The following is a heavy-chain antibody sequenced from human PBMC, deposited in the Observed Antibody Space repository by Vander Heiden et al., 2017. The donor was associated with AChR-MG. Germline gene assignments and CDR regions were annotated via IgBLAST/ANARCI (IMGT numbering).Heavy chain of an antibody. CDR1: GFTYSSYA. D-gene: IGHD3-10*01. CDR2: ISYDGSNK. V-gene: IGHV3-30-3*01. CDR3: ARDPDLTMVQGVLPDTQDY. J-gene: IGHJ4*02. Sequence: QVQPVESGARVVQPARSLRLSCAASGFTYSSYAMHCGRQAPGKGLEWVAVISYDGSNKYYADYVKGRFTISRENTKHTLYLQMNSLRAEDTAVYYCARDPDLTMVQGVLPDTQDYWGQGTLVTVSS.